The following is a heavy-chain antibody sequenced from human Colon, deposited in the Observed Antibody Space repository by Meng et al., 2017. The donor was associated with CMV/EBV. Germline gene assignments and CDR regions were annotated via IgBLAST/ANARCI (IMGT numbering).Heavy chain of an antibody. V-gene: IGHV3-30-3*01. D-gene: IGHD1-26*01. Sequence: GGSLRLSCAASGFTFHTYALHWVRQAPGKGLEWVTLISNDGTKKYYADTVKGRFTVSRDNPKNTLYLQMSSLRVEDTAVYYCARRDSGNFYAIEYWGQGTLVTVSS. CDR1: GFTFHTYA. CDR3: ARRDSGNFYAIEY. J-gene: IGHJ4*02. CDR2: ISNDGTKK.